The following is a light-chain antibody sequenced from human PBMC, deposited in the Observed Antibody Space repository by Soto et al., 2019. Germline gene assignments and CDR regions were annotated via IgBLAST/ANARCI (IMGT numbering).Light chain of an antibody. CDR2: GAS. J-gene: IGKJ4*01. CDR1: QSASRN. CDR3: QQYNKWPLT. Sequence: EIVMTQSPATLSVSPGERATLSCRASQSASRNLAWYQQKPGQAPRLLIYGASTRATGIPATFSGSGSGTEFTLTISSLQYEDFAVYYCQQYNKWPLTFGGGTKVEIK. V-gene: IGKV3-15*01.